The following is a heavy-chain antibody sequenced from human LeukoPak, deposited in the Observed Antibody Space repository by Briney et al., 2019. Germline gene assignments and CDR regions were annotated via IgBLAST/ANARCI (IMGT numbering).Heavy chain of an antibody. Sequence: SETLSLTCTVSGGSISSYYWSWLRQPPGKGLEWIGYIYYSGRTNYNPSLKSRVTISVDTSKNQFSLILSSVTAADTAVYYCARHRWELSAFDIWGQGTMVAVSS. V-gene: IGHV4-59*08. D-gene: IGHD1-26*01. CDR2: IYYSGRT. CDR1: GGSISSYY. J-gene: IGHJ3*02. CDR3: ARHRWELSAFDI.